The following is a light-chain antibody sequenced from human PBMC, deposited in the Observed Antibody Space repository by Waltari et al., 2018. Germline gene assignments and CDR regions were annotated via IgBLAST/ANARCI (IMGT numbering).Light chain of an antibody. CDR2: DAS. CDR3: QQRSNWRFT. CDR1: QSVSSY. J-gene: IGKJ3*01. V-gene: IGKV3-11*01. Sequence: EIVLIQSPATLSLSPGERATLSCRASQSVSSYLAWYQQKPGQAPRLLIYDASNRATGIPARFSGSGSGTDFTLTISSLEPEDFAVYYCQQRSNWRFTFGPGTKVEIK.